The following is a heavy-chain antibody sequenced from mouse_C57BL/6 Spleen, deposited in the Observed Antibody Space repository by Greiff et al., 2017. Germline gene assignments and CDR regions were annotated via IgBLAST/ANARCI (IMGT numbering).Heavy chain of an antibody. J-gene: IGHJ4*01. CDR1: GFSLTSYG. D-gene: IGHD2-5*01. Sequence: VKLVESGPGLVQPSQSLSITCTVSGFSLTSYGVHWVRQSPGKGLEWLGVIWSGGSTDYNAAFISRLSISKDNSKSQVFFKMNSLQADDTAIYYCARCPYYSNYGYAMDYWGQGTSVTVSS. CDR2: IWSGGST. CDR3: ARCPYYSNYGYAMDY. V-gene: IGHV2-2*01.